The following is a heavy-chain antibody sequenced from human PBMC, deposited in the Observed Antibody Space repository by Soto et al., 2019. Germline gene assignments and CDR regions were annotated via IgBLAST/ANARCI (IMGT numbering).Heavy chain of an antibody. CDR1: GDSFNDYY. CDR2: INPNGGVT. J-gene: IGHJ6*03. V-gene: IGHV1-2*04. D-gene: IGHD5-12*01. Sequence: QVQLVQSGAEVRKPGASVTVSCRSSGDSFNDYYIHWVRQAPGQGFEWMGWINPNGGVTKYAQKFQGWVSMTRDTSIMTVYMQLSRLRSDDTAVYYCARESGGATATLDYYCFYMDVGGTWTTVTVSS. CDR3: ARESGGATATLDYYCFYMDV.